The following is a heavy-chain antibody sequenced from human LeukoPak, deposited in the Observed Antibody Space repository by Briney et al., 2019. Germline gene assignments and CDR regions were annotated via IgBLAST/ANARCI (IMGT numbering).Heavy chain of an antibody. V-gene: IGHV4-34*01. J-gene: IGHJ4*02. D-gene: IGHD1-14*01. CDR2: INHSGST. CDR3: ARETAPGRPGGAFDY. Sequence: SETLSLTCAVYGGSFSGYYWSWIRQPPGKGLEWIGEINHSGSTNYNPSLKSRVTISVDTSKNQFSLKLSSVTAADTAVYYCARETAPGRPGGAFDYWGQGTWSPSPQ. CDR1: GGSFSGYY.